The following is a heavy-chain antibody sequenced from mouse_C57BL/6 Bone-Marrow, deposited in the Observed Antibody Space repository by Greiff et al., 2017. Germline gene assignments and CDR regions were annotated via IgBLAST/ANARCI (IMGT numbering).Heavy chain of an antibody. V-gene: IGHV5-4*01. CDR1: GFTFSSYA. Sequence: EVQRVESGGGLVKPGGSLKLSCAASGFTFSSYAMSWVRQTPEKRLEWVATISDGGSYTYYPDNVKGRFTISRDNAKNNRYLQMSHLKSEDTAMYYCARGGLRRGYYYARDFGGQGNSVTVSA. D-gene: IGHD2-4*01. CDR2: ISDGGSYT. J-gene: IGHJ4*01. CDR3: ARGGLRRGYYYARDF.